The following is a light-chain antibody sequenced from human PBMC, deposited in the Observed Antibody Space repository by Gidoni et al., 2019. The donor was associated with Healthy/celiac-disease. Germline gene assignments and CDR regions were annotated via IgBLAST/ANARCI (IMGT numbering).Light chain of an antibody. CDR3: QQYNNWTPWT. CDR1: QSVSSN. Sequence: EIVMTQSPATLSVSPGERATLSCRASQSVSSNLAWYQQKPVQAPRLLIYGASTRATGIPARFSGSGSGTEFTLTISRLQSEDFAVYYCQQYNNWTPWTFGQGTKVEIK. V-gene: IGKV3-15*01. CDR2: GAS. J-gene: IGKJ1*01.